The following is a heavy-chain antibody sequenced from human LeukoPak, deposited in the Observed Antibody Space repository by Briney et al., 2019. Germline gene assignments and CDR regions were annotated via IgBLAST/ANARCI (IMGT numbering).Heavy chain of an antibody. J-gene: IGHJ6*02. D-gene: IGHD2-2*01. CDR3: ARQDGEDIVVVPAAKKRYYYYGMDV. CDR2: IYGAGST. Sequence: PGGSLRLSCAASGFSVSSNFMTWVRQAPGKGLEWVSVIYGAGSTYYADSVKGRFTISRDSSKNTLYLQMNSLRAEDTAVCYCARQDGEDIVVVPAAKKRYYYYGMDVWGQGTTVTVSS. CDR1: GFSVSSNF. V-gene: IGHV3-66*04.